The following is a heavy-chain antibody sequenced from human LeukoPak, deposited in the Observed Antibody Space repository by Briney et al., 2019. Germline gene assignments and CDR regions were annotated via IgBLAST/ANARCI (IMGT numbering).Heavy chain of an antibody. CDR1: GDSVSSGNYY. D-gene: IGHD3-10*01. V-gene: IGHV4-61*10. CDR3: ARVEEGYGSGRRENYYYYYMDV. CDR2: MHSSGST. J-gene: IGHJ6*03. Sequence: SETLSLTCTVSGDSVSSGNYYWSWIRQPAGKGLEWIGRMHSSGSTKYNSSLKSRVTISVDTSKNQFSLKLTSVTAADTAVYYCARVEEGYGSGRRENYYYYYMDVWGKGTTVTISS.